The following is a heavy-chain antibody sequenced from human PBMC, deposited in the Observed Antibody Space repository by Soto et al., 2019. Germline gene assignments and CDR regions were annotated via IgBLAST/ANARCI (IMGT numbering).Heavy chain of an antibody. Sequence: QVQLVQSGAEVKKPGSSVKVSCKASGGTFSSYTISWVRQGPGQGLEWMGRIIPILGIANYAQKFQGRVTITADKSTSTAYMELSSLRSEDTAVYYCARPNCSGGSCYWNYWGQGTLVTVSS. J-gene: IGHJ4*02. D-gene: IGHD2-15*01. CDR3: ARPNCSGGSCYWNY. CDR1: GGTFSSYT. V-gene: IGHV1-69*02. CDR2: IIPILGIA.